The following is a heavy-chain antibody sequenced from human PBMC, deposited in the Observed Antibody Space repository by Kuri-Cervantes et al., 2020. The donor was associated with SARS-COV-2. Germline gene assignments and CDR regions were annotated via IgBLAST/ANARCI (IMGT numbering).Heavy chain of an antibody. CDR3: ARGWTTVTTPYFDY. V-gene: IGHV4-30-4*08. Sequence: SETLSLTCTVSGGSISSGDYYWSWIRQPPGKGLEWIGYIYYSGSTYYNPSLKSRVTISVDASKNQFPLKLSSVTAADTAVYYCARGWTTVTTPYFDYWGQGTLVTVSS. CDR2: IYYSGST. CDR1: GGSISSGDYY. D-gene: IGHD4-11*01. J-gene: IGHJ4*02.